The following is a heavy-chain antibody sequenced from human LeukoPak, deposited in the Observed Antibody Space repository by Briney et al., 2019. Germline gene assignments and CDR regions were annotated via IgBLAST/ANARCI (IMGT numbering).Heavy chain of an antibody. V-gene: IGHV3-53*01. CDR1: GFTVSSNY. D-gene: IGHD5-18*01. Sequence: PGGSLRLSCAASGFTVSSNYMSCVRQAPGKGLECFSLIYSGGSTYYADSVKGRFTISGDNSKNTLYLQMNSLRAEDTAVYYCAGGNNGVGYSYGFGNYFDYWGQGTLVTVSS. CDR3: AGGNNGVGYSYGFGNYFDY. J-gene: IGHJ4*02. CDR2: IYSGGST.